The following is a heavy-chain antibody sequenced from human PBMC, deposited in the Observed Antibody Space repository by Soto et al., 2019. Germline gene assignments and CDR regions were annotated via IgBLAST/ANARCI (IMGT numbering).Heavy chain of an antibody. V-gene: IGHV1-3*01. D-gene: IGHD2-15*01. CDR1: GYTFTSYA. CDR2: INAGNGNT. CDR3: ARVIRGYCSGGSCPYGMDV. J-gene: IGHJ6*02. Sequence: ASVKVSCKASGYTFTSYAMHWVRQAPGQRLEWMGWINAGNGNTKYSQKFQGRVTITRDTSASTAYMELSSLRSEDTAVYHCARVIRGYCSGGSCPYGMDVWGQGTTVTVSS.